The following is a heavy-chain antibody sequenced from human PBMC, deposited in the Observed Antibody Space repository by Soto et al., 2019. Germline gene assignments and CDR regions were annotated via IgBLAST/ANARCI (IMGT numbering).Heavy chain of an antibody. CDR1: GFTFSSYA. D-gene: IGHD2-21*02. Sequence: EVQRLESGGGLVQPGGSLRLSCAASGFTFSSYAMSWVRQAPGKGLEWVSAISGSGGSTYYADYVKGRFTISRDNSKNTLYLQMKSLRADHTAVYYCSKDFVVVTAIPYGFFDYWGQGTLVTVSS. J-gene: IGHJ4*02. CDR2: ISGSGGST. CDR3: SKDFVVVTAIPYGFFDY. V-gene: IGHV3-23*01.